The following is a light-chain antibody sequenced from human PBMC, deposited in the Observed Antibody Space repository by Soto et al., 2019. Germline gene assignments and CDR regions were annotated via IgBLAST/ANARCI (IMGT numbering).Light chain of an antibody. V-gene: IGKV1-5*01. Sequence: DIQMTQSPSTLSASVGDRVTITCRASQRINNWLAWYQQKPGKAPKFMMFDASTLETGVPSRFSGSGSGTEFTLTISSLQPDDVATYFCQQYHTYPYTFGQGTKLELK. CDR3: QQYHTYPYT. J-gene: IGKJ2*01. CDR1: QRINNW. CDR2: DAS.